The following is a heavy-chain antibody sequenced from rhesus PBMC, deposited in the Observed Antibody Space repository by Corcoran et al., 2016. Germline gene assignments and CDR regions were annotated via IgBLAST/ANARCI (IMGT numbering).Heavy chain of an antibody. CDR2: ISGSSGTT. V-gene: IGHV4-99*01. D-gene: IGHD6-25*01. CDR1: GSSISSGYY. Sequence: QVQLQESGPGLVKPSETLSLTCAVSGSSISSGYYWGWIRHPPGKGLEYIGYISGSSGTTYYNPSLKSRVTISKDTSKNQFFLTLSSVTAADTAVYYCARHRGGSDLDCWGQGVLVTVSS. J-gene: IGHJ4*01. CDR3: ARHRGGSDLDC.